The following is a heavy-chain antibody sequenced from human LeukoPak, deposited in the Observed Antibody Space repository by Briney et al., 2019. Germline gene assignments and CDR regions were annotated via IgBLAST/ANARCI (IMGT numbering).Heavy chain of an antibody. CDR2: IKPDGSEK. CDR1: GITFGSYW. CDR3: ARGRMAVAGSYEY. J-gene: IGHJ4*02. Sequence: GGSLRLSCAASGITFGSYWMTWVRQAPGKGLECVANIKPDGSEKHYVDSVEGRFTVSRDNAKNSLFLEMNSLRAEDTAVYYCARGRMAVAGSYEYWGQGTLVTVSS. V-gene: IGHV3-7*05. D-gene: IGHD6-19*01.